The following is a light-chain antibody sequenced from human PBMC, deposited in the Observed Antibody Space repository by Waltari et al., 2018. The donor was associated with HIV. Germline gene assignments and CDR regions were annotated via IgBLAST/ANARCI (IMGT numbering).Light chain of an antibody. V-gene: IGLV1-44*01. J-gene: IGLJ2*01. Sequence: QSVLTQPPSASGTPGQRVTISCSGSNSNIGSNSVNWYQQLPGTAPKLLIYSSNQRPLAVPDRFSVSKSGTSASLAISGLQSDDEADYYCAAWDDSRNAHVVFGGGTKLTVL. CDR2: SSN. CDR1: NSNIGSNS. CDR3: AAWDDSRNAHVV.